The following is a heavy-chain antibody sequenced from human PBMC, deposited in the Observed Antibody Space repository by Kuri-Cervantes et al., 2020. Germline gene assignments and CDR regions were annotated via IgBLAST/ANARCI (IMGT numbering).Heavy chain of an antibody. J-gene: IGHJ4*02. V-gene: IGHV3-43*01. D-gene: IGHD3-22*01. CDR2: ISWDGCST. Sequence: GESLKISCAASGFTFDDYIMHWVRRAPGKGLEWVSLISWDGCSTYYAGSVKGRFTISRDNSKNSLCLQMNRLKTEDTAVYYCSTRTDISGYYPDCWGQGNLVTVSS. CDR3: STRTDISGYYPDC. CDR1: GFTFDDYI.